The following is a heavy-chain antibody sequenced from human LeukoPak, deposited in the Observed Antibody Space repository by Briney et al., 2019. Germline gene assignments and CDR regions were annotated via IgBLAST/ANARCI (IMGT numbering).Heavy chain of an antibody. J-gene: IGHJ4*02. CDR2: IYYSGST. D-gene: IGHD2-21*02. CDR3: ARCRRGGDCYSVDY. Sequence: SETLSLTCAVYGGSFSGYYWSWIRQPPGKGLEWIGYIYYSGSTNYNPSLKSRVTISVDTSKNQFSLKLSSVTAADTAVYYCARCRRGGDCYSVDYWGQGTLVTVSS. CDR1: GGSFSGYY. V-gene: IGHV4-59*01.